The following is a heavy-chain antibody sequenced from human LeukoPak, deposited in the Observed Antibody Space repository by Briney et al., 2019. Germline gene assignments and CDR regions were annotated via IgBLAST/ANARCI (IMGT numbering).Heavy chain of an antibody. J-gene: IGHJ4*02. CDR1: GFTFSSYA. CDR2: ISYDGSNK. D-gene: IGHD3-10*01. CDR3: ARGVRGVIWYFDY. Sequence: GGSLRLSRAASGFTFSSYAMHWVRQAPGKGLEWVAVISYDGSNKYHADSVKGRFTISRDNSKNTLYLQMNSLRAEDTAVYYCARGVRGVIWYFDYWGQGTLVTVSS. V-gene: IGHV3-30-3*01.